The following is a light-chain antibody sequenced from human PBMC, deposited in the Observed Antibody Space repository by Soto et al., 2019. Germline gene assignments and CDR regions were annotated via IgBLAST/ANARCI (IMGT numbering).Light chain of an antibody. V-gene: IGLV8-61*01. Sequence: QTVVTQEPSFSVSPGRTVTLTCGLRSGSVSTSYYPSWYQQTPGQAPRTLIYSTNTRSSGVPDRFSRSILGNKAALTITGAQADDESDYSCVLYMGSGIWVFGGGTKLTV. CDR1: SGSVSTSYY. CDR2: STN. CDR3: VLYMGSGIWV. J-gene: IGLJ3*02.